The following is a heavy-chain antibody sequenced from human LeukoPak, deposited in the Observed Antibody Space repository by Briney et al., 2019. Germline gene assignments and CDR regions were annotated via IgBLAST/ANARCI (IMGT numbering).Heavy chain of an antibody. CDR2: IYYSGST. D-gene: IGHD3-10*01. V-gene: IGHV4-59*01. Sequence: SETLSLTCTVSGGSISSYYWSWIRQPPGKGLEWIGYIYYSGSTNYNPSLKSRVTISVGTSKNQFSLKLSSVTAADTAVYYCAREAPGSYSFDYWGQGTLVTVSS. CDR3: AREAPGSYSFDY. J-gene: IGHJ4*02. CDR1: GGSISSYY.